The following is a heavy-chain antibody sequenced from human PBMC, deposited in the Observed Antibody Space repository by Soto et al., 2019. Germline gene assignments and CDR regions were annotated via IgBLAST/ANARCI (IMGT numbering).Heavy chain of an antibody. CDR2: IFYTGTA. CDR3: ARQIHNSGKLVWVAS. V-gene: IGHV4-39*01. CDR1: GGPRSNRRYY. Sequence: QQQLHESGPGLLKPSATLSLTCTVSGGPRSNRRYYCVWILQPPGKELEWLGSIFYTGTAYSRTSHWSRVSISGDTSRQHFSIALDTVSAADAAVYYRARQIHNSGKLVWVASSGPGTLVPVSS. J-gene: IGHJ5*01. D-gene: IGHD3-10*01.